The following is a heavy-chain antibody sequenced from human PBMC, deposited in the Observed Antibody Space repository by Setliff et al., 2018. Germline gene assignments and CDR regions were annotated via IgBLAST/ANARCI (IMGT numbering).Heavy chain of an antibody. V-gene: IGHV4-59*08. CDR3: ARRSPAYYSDSSGYFYDTSPYMDV. CDR1: DGSISTYY. CDR2: IHHSGST. D-gene: IGHD3-22*01. J-gene: IGHJ6*03. Sequence: LSLTCTASDGSISTYYWSWIRQPPGKRLEWIGFIHHSGSTHYNPSLKSRVTISVDTSKTQFSLKLSSVTAADTAVYYCARRSPAYYSDSSGYFYDTSPYMDVWGKGTTVTVSS.